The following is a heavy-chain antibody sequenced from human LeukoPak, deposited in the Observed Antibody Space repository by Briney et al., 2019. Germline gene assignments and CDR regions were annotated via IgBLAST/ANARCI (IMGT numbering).Heavy chain of an antibody. V-gene: IGHV4-61*02. Sequence: SQTLSLTCTVSGDSFSSGSYYWGWVRQPAGTGLEWVGRIYTNGSTNYNPSLKSRVTISLDTSKNQSSLKLNSVSAADTAVYYCARDPGLNYYYGMDAWGQGTTVTVSS. CDR2: IYTNGST. J-gene: IGHJ6*02. CDR1: GDSFSSGSYY. CDR3: ARDPGLNYYYGMDA.